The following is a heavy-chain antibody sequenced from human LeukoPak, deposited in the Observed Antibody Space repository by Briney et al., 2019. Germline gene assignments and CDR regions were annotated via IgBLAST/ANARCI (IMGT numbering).Heavy chain of an antibody. J-gene: IGHJ4*02. CDR1: GFTFSSYS. CDR3: VRLRRNSDRSGYYYYYDY. CDR2: ISVRSNYI. Sequence: GGSLSLSFAASGFTFSSYSINWVRPAPGKGLEWVSSISVRSNYIYYADSVRGRFSISRDDARDSLYLEMNSLRAEDSAVYYCVRLRRNSDRSGYYYYYDYWGQGTLVTVSS. V-gene: IGHV3-21*01. D-gene: IGHD3-22*01.